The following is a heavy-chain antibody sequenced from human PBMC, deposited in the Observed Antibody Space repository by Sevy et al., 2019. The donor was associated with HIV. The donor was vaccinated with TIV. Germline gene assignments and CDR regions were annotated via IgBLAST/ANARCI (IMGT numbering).Heavy chain of an antibody. Sequence: SETLSLSCTVSGGSISGSTNYWGWIRQSPGKGLEWIGSLYYGGSTYLNPSLKSRVTTSVDTSKNQFSLKLNSVTAADTAVYYCVRHLTNYLYWYFDLWGRGALVTVSS. D-gene: IGHD2-8*01. CDR3: VRHLTNYLYWYFDL. CDR1: GGSISGSTNY. J-gene: IGHJ2*01. CDR2: LYYGGST. V-gene: IGHV4-39*01.